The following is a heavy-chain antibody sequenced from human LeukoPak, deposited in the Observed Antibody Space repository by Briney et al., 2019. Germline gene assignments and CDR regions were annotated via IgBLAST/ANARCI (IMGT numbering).Heavy chain of an antibody. CDR1: GYTLTELS. D-gene: IGHD3-16*01. CDR3: ATGQEYGFTMTTFGGVMGFDY. V-gene: IGHV1-24*01. J-gene: IGHJ4*02. Sequence: ASVKVSCKVSGYTLTELSMHWVRQAPGKGLEWMGGFDPEDGETIYAQKFQGRVTMTEDTSTDTAYMELSSLRSEDTAVYYCATGQEYGFTMTTFGGVMGFDYWGQGTLVTVFS. CDR2: FDPEDGET.